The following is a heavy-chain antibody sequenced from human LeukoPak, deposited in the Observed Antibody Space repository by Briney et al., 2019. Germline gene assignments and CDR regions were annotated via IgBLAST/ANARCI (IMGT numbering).Heavy chain of an antibody. CDR1: GFTFRSYA. D-gene: IGHD1-26*01. Sequence: GGSLRLSCAASGFTFRSYAMNWVRQAPGKGLEWVSAISGGGASTYYADSVKGRFTISRDNSKNTLYLQMNSLRAEDTAVYYCAKARIVGTTRWTAFDYWGQGTLVTVSS. CDR2: ISGGGAST. J-gene: IGHJ4*02. V-gene: IGHV3-23*01. CDR3: AKARIVGTTRWTAFDY.